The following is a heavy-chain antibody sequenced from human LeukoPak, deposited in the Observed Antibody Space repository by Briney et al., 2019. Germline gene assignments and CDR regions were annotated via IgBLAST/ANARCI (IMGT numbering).Heavy chain of an antibody. V-gene: IGHV3-23*01. CDR3: SKDHCTTTRCIAGFDF. D-gene: IGHD2-2*01. CDR1: GFTFNSYA. Sequence: GGSLRPSCAASGFTFNSYAMSWVRQAPGQGLQWVSGINDLGATFYADSVKGRFTISRDNSKNTLYLQMNSLRAEDTAIYYCSKDHCTTTRCIAGFDFWGQGALVTVSS. J-gene: IGHJ4*02. CDR2: INDLGAT.